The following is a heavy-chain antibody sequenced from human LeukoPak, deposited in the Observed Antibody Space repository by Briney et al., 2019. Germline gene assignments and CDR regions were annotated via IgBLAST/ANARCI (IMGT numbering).Heavy chain of an antibody. D-gene: IGHD1-14*01. J-gene: IGHJ6*03. Sequence: GGSLRLSCAASGFTFSSYEMNWVRQAPGKGLEWVSYISSSGSTIYYADSVKGRFTISRDNAKNSLYLQMNSLRAEDTAVYYCGRRYYHYMDVWGKGTTVTVSS. CDR1: GFTFSSYE. CDR2: ISSSGSTI. CDR3: GRRYYHYMDV. V-gene: IGHV3-48*03.